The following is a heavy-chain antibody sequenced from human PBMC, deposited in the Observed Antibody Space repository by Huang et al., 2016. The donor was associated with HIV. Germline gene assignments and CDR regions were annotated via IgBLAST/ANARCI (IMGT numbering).Heavy chain of an antibody. Sequence: EVQLVESGGGLVKPGGSLRLSCTASGLSFSSYNMKWVRQAPGKGLEGVSSISYSDNPTYYADSVKGRFTSSRDTAKNSLYLQMNSLRGEDTAVYYCAKDYCTGGTCYGMDVWGQGTTVTVSS. V-gene: IGHV3-48*03. CDR3: AKDYCTGGTCYGMDV. CDR1: GLSFSSYN. CDR2: ISYSDNPT. J-gene: IGHJ6*02. D-gene: IGHD2-8*02.